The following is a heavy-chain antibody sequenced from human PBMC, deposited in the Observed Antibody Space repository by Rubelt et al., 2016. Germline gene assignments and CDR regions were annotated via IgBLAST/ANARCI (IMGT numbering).Heavy chain of an antibody. D-gene: IGHD2-15*01. CDR3: ARGGYCSGGSFYSWDY. V-gene: IGHV3-21*04. J-gene: IGHJ4*02. Sequence: SVKGRFTISRDNAKNSLYLQMNSLRAEDTAVYYCARGGYCSGGSFYSWDYWGQGTLVTVSS.